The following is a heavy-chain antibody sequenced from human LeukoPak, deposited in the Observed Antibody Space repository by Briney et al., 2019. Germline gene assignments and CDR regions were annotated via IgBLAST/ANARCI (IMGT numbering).Heavy chain of an antibody. CDR1: GGSISSSSYY. J-gene: IGHJ4*02. CDR2: IYYSGST. CDR3: ARLDYDSSGYPVGFDY. V-gene: IGHV4-39*01. Sequence: SETLSLTCTVSGGSISSSSYYWGWIRQPPGKGLEWIGSIYYSGSTYYNPFLKSRVTISVDTSKNQFSLKLSSVTAADTAVYYCARLDYDSSGYPVGFDYWGQGTLVTVSS. D-gene: IGHD3-22*01.